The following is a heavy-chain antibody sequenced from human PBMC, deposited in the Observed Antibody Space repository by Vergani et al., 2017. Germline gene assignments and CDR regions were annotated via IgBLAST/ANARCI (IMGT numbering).Heavy chain of an antibody. D-gene: IGHD6-19*01. CDR1: GISLSTSGVG. V-gene: IGHV2-5*01. CDR2: IYWNDDK. CDR3: ARQQWTSFDY. Sequence: QITLKESGPTLVKPPQTLTLPCTFSGISLSTSGVGVGWIRQPPGTALEWLALIYWNDDKRYSPSLKSRLTITTDTSKKQVVLTMTTMDPVDTATYYCARQQWTSFDYWGQGTLVTVSS. J-gene: IGHJ4*02.